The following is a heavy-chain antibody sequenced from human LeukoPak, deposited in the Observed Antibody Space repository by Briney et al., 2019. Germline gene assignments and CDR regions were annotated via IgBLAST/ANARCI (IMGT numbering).Heavy chain of an antibody. CDR2: IYYSGTP. V-gene: IGHV4-31*03. D-gene: IGHD3-22*01. Sequence: SETLCVTCTVSGGSTSSGDSYWSWIRQLPGKGLEWLGYIYYSGTPYYNPSLQSRLTISVDTSKNQFSLRLSSVTAADTAIYFCARTGYFYDSSFAYYFDSWGQGTLVTVSS. CDR1: GGSTSSGDSY. J-gene: IGHJ4*02. CDR3: ARTGYFYDSSFAYYFDS.